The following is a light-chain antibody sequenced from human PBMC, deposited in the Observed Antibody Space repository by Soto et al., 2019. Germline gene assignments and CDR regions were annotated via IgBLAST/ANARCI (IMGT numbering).Light chain of an antibody. V-gene: IGKV3-20*01. CDR1: QSVSSSY. CDR2: GVS. CDR3: QHYGSSQT. J-gene: IGKJ1*01. Sequence: EIVLTQSPSTLSLSPGERATLSCRASQSVSSSYLAWYQQKPGQSPRLLIYGVSSRATGTPDRFSGSGSGTDFTLTINRLEPEDFAVYYCQHYGSSQTFGQGTKVEVK.